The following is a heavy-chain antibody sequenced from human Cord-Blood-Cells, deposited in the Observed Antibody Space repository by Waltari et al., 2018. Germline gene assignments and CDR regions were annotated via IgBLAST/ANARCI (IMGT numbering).Heavy chain of an antibody. D-gene: IGHD1-20*01. Sequence: QVQLVQSGAEVKKPGSSVKVSCKASGGTFSSYAISWVRQAPGQGLEWMGGISPMLGIANYAQKFQARVTITADESTSTAYVELSSLRSEDTAVYYWARGGNWNYFDYWGQGTLVIVSS. CDR1: GGTFSSYA. CDR3: ARGGNWNYFDY. J-gene: IGHJ4*02. CDR2: ISPMLGIA. V-gene: IGHV1-69*04.